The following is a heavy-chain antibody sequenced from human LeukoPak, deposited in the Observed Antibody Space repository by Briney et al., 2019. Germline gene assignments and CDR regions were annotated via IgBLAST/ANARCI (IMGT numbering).Heavy chain of an antibody. CDR1: GFTFSSYA. V-gene: IGHV3-23*01. D-gene: IGHD6-13*01. CDR2: ISGSGGST. CDR3: ARDQGSGSWPFDY. J-gene: IGHJ4*02. Sequence: PGGSLRLSCAASGFTFSSYAMSWVRQAPGKGLEWVSAISGSGGSTYYADSVKGRFTISRDNSKNTLYLQMNSLRAEDTAVYYCARDQGSGSWPFDYWGQGTLVTVSS.